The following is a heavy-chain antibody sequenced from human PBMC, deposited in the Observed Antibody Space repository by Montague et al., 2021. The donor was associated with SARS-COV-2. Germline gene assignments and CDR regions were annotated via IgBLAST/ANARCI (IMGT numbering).Heavy chain of an antibody. CDR1: GDSIRNSDYS. CDR3: ATRTGYPQNDFGF. J-gene: IGHJ4*02. V-gene: IGHV4-39*01. CDR2: IYNGGTT. Sequence: SETLSLTCTVSGDSIRNSDYSWGWVRQPPGKGLEWNGNIYNGGTTFYNPSLKIPVTIFVDASKNQFSLKLSSVTAADTSVYYCATRTGYPQNDFGFWGQGTLVTVSS. D-gene: IGHD2-15*01.